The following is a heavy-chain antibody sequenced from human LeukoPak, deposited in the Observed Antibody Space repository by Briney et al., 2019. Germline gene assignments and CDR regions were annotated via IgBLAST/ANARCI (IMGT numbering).Heavy chain of an antibody. V-gene: IGHV3-48*03. CDR3: ARGRYCTGHNCYFDY. CDR1: EFTLRSYE. CDR2: TSSTGNTI. J-gene: IGHJ4*02. Sequence: PGGSLRLSCAAFEFTLRSYEMNWVRQAPGKGLEWISYTSSTGNTIYYGDSVQGRFTISRDNANNSLYLQMNSLRAEDTAVYYCARGRYCTGHNCYFDYWGQGTLVTVSS. D-gene: IGHD2-8*02.